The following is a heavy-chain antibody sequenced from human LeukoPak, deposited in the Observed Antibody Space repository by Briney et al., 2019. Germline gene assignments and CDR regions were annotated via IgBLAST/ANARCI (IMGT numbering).Heavy chain of an antibody. V-gene: IGHV3-53*01. CDR1: GFTFSDYY. D-gene: IGHD1-26*01. J-gene: IGHJ3*02. Sequence: GGSLRLSCAASGFTFSDYYMSWIRQAPGKGLEWVSIIYSGGSTFYADSVKGRFTISRDNSKNTLYLQMNSLRAEHTAVYYCARGGSYLSAFDIWGQGTMVTVSS. CDR3: ARGGSYLSAFDI. CDR2: IYSGGST.